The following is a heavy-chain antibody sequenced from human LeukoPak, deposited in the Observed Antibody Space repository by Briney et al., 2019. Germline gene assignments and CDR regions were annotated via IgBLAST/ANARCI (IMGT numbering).Heavy chain of an antibody. V-gene: IGHV4-4*07. CDR1: GGSISSHY. CDR3: ARDAAAAGYDAFDI. Sequence: SETLSLTCTVSGGSISSHYWSWIRQPAGKGLEWIGRIYTSGSTNYNPPLKSRVTMSVDTSKNQFSLKLSSVTAADTAVYYCARDAAAAGYDAFDIWGQGTMVTVSS. J-gene: IGHJ3*02. D-gene: IGHD6-13*01. CDR2: IYTSGST.